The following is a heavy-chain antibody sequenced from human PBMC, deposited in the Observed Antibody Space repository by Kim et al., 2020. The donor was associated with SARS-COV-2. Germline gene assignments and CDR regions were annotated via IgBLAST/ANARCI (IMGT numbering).Heavy chain of an antibody. V-gene: IGHV3-23*01. CDR2: ISGSGGST. CDR1: GFTFSSYA. J-gene: IGHJ4*02. D-gene: IGHD5-12*01. Sequence: GGSLRLSCAASGFTFSSYAMSWVRQAPGKGLEWVSAISGSGGSTYYADSVKGRFTISRDNSKNTLYLQMNSLRAEDTAVYYCAKGGYSGYDYDVYFDYWGQGTLVAVSS. CDR3: AKGGYSGYDYDVYFDY.